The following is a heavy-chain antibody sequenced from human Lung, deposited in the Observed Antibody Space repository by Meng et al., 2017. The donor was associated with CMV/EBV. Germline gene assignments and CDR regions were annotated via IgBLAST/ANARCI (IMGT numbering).Heavy chain of an antibody. CDR2: ISPTTGYT. J-gene: IGHJ4*02. Sequence: VRLVEFGGGLVKPGGSLRLSCTGSGFTFSDYYMSWIRQAPGKGLEWVSYISPTTGYTEYADSVKGRFTISRDNAKNSLFLQMNSLRSEDTAVYYCARDFSLYRTSGVQWGQGTLVTVSS. D-gene: IGHD2-8*01. CDR1: GFTFSDYY. CDR3: ARDFSLYRTSGVQ. V-gene: IGHV3-11*05.